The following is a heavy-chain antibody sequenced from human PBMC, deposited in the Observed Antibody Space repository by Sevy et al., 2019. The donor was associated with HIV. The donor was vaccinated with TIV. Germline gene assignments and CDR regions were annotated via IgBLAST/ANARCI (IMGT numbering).Heavy chain of an antibody. CDR1: GGSVSSGSYY. Sequence: SETLSLTCTVSGGSVSSGSYYWSWIRQPPGKGLEWIGYIYCSGSTNYNPSLKSRVTISVDTSKNQFSLKLSSVTAADTAVYYCARDVYCSSTSCSQSYYYYGMDVWGQGTTVTVSS. D-gene: IGHD2-2*01. CDR2: IYCSGST. J-gene: IGHJ6*02. CDR3: ARDVYCSSTSCSQSYYYYGMDV. V-gene: IGHV4-61*01.